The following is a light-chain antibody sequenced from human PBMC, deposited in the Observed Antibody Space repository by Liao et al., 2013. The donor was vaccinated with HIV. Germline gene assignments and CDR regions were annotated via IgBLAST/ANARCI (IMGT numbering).Light chain of an antibody. Sequence: SYELTQPPSVSVAPGKTARITCGGNNIGSKSVHWYQQKSGQAPVLVIYQDNRRPSGIPERFSGSNSGNTAILVISGTQVMDEADYYCQAWDSTISYVFGTGTKVTVV. CDR1: NIGSKS. CDR3: QAWDSTISYV. V-gene: IGLV3-21*01. J-gene: IGLJ1*01. CDR2: QDN.